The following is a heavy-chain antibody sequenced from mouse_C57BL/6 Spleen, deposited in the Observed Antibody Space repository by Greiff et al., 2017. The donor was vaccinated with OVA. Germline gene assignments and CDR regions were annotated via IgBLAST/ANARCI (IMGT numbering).Heavy chain of an antibody. V-gene: IGHV5-17*01. CDR2: ISSGSSTI. CDR1: GFTFSDYG. CDR3: ARRVAYYGSSYEYFDV. D-gene: IGHD1-1*01. J-gene: IGHJ1*03. Sequence: EVKLEESGGGLVKPGGSLKLSCAASGFTFSDYGMHWVRQAPEKGLEWVAYISSGSSTIYYADTVKGRFTISRDNAKNTLFLQMTSLRSEDTAMYYCARRVAYYGSSYEYFDVWGTGTTVTVSS.